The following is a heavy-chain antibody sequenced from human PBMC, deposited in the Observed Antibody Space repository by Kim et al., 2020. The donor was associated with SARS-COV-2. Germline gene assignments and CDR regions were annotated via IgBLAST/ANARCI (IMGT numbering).Heavy chain of an antibody. CDR1: GFTVSSSS. CDR3: GASPSIRGITSGDTIEF. J-gene: IGHJ4*02. Sequence: GGSLRLSCAVSGFTVSSSSLNWVRQAPGKGLEWVSVLYGRGNTYSAASVKGRFTISRDNSRTSLYLQMSGLRAEDTAVYYCGASPSIRGITSGDTIEFWGQGTLVTVSS. D-gene: IGHD6-13*01. V-gene: IGHV3-53*01. CDR2: LYGRGNT.